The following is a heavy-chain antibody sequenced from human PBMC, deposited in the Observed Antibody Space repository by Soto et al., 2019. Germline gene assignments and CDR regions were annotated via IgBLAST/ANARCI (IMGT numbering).Heavy chain of an antibody. J-gene: IGHJ6*02. V-gene: IGHV1-3*01. CDR2: INAGNGNT. CDR3: ARVLLWFGELLTPYYYGMDV. CDR1: GYTFTSYA. D-gene: IGHD3-10*01. Sequence: ASVKVSCKASGYTFTSYAMHWVRQAPGQRLEWMGWINAGNGNTKYSQKFQGRVTITRDTSASTAYMELSSPRSEDTAVYYCARVLLWFGELLTPYYYGMDVWGQGTTVTVSS.